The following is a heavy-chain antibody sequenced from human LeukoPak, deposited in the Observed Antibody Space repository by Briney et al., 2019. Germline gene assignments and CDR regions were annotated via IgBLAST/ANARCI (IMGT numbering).Heavy chain of an antibody. J-gene: IGHJ4*02. CDR3: AREHVLLWFGELYGHFNY. D-gene: IGHD3-10*01. V-gene: IGHV3-21*01. Sequence: PGGSLRLSCAASGFTFSSYSMNWVRQAPGKGLEWVSSISSSSSYIYYADSVKGRFTISRDNSKNTLYLQMNSLRAEDTAVYYCAREHVLLWFGELYGHFNYWGQGTLVTVSS. CDR2: ISSSSSYI. CDR1: GFTFSSYS.